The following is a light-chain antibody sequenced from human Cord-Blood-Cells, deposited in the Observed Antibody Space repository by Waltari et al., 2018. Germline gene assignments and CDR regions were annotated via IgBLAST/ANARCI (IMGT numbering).Light chain of an antibody. CDR3: SSYTSSSTYV. Sequence: QSALTQPASVSGSPGQSITISCTGTSSDVGGYNYVSWYQQHPGKAPKLMIYDVSNRPAGVSNSFSGSKSCNTASLTISGLQAEDEADYYCSSYTSSSTYVFGTGTKVTVL. V-gene: IGLV2-14*03. J-gene: IGLJ1*01. CDR2: DVS. CDR1: SSDVGGYNY.